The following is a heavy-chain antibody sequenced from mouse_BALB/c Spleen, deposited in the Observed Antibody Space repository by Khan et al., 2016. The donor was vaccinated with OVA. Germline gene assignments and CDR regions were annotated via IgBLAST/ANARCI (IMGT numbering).Heavy chain of an antibody. V-gene: IGHV3-6*02. J-gene: IGHJ3*01. CDR1: GYSITSGYY. CDR2: ISYNGRN. CDR3: TRDKDCYGYLAY. D-gene: IGHD1-2*01. Sequence: QLVESGPGLMKPSQSLSLTCSVTGYSITSGYYWNWIRHFPGNKLEWIGYISYNGRNNYNPSLKNRISITRDTSENQFFLTLNYVTTEDTATYYCTRDKDCYGYLAYWGEGTLVTVSA.